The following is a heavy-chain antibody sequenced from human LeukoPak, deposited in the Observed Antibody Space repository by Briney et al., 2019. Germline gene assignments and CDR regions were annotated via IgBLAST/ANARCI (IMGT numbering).Heavy chain of an antibody. Sequence: SETLSLTCAVYGGSFSGYYWNWIRQPPAKGLEWIGEINHSGSTNHNPSLKSRVTISVDTSKNQFSLKLSSVTAADTAVYYCARDLVVPAAYWFDPWGQGTLVTVSS. D-gene: IGHD2-2*01. CDR1: GGSFSGYY. CDR2: INHSGST. CDR3: ARDLVVPAAYWFDP. J-gene: IGHJ5*02. V-gene: IGHV4-34*01.